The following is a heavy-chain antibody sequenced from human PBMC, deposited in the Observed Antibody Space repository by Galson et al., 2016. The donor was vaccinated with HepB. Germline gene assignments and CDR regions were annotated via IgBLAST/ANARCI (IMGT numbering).Heavy chain of an antibody. CDR1: GFTLGSYG. D-gene: IGHD2-2*01. CDR3: AKDGRIYCSSASCHDHFHY. CDR2: ISSDGHNR. Sequence: SLRLSCAAPGFTLGSYGLHWVRQAPGKGLEWVGFISSDGHNRYYGDSVKGRFTISRDNSKKTLYLQMNSLRAEDTAVYYCAKDGRIYCSSASCHDHFHYWGQGTLVTVSS. J-gene: IGHJ4*02. V-gene: IGHV3-30*18.